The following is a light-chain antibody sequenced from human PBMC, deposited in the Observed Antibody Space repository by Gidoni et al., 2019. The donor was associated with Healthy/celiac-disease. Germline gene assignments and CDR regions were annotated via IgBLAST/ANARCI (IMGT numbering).Light chain of an antibody. CDR2: GAS. V-gene: IGKV3-15*01. Sequence: IVMTQSPATLSVSPGERATLSCRASQSVSSNLAWYQQKPGQAPRLLIYGASTRATGIPARLSGSGSGTEFTLTISSLQSEDFAVYYCQQYNNWPSTLTFGGGTKVEIK. J-gene: IGKJ4*01. CDR1: QSVSSN. CDR3: QQYNNWPSTLT.